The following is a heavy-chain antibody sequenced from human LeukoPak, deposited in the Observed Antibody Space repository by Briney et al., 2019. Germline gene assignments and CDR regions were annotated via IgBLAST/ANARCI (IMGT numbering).Heavy chain of an antibody. CDR3: ARSYYYGSGHFDY. J-gene: IGHJ4*02. CDR1: GGSISSGSYY. V-gene: IGHV4-61*02. D-gene: IGHD3-10*01. CDR2: IYTSGST. Sequence: SETLSLTCTVSGGSISSGSYYWSWIRQPAGKGLEWIGRIYTSGSTNYNPSLKSRVTISVDTSKNQFSLKLSSVTAADTAVYYCARSYYYGSGHFDYWGQGTLVTVSS.